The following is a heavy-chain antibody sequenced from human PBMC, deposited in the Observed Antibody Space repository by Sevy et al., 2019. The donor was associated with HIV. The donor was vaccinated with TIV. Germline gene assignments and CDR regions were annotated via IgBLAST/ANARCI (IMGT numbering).Heavy chain of an antibody. CDR2: INPNSGGT. D-gene: IGHD2-21*02. CDR3: ARVAYCGGDCGYGESDY. V-gene: IGHV1-2*06. CDR1: GYTFTGYY. Sequence: ASVKVSCKASGYTFTGYYMHWVRRAPGQGLEWMGRINPNSGGTNYAQKFRGRVTMTRDTSISTAYMELSRLRSDDTAVYYCARVAYCGGDCGYGESDYWGQGTLVTVSS. J-gene: IGHJ4*02.